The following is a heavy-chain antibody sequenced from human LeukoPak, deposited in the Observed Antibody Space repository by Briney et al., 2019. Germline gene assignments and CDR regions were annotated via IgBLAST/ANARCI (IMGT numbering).Heavy chain of an antibody. CDR2: IWYDGNNK. CDR1: EFTFSSYG. Sequence: GGSLRLSCAASEFTFSSYGMHLVRQAPGKGLEWVAFIWYDGNNKYYADSVKGRFTISRDSSKTTLYLQMNSLSAEDTAVYYCAKDPLQYGSGSYYFDDWGQGTLVTVSS. V-gene: IGHV3-30*02. J-gene: IGHJ4*02. CDR3: AKDPLQYGSGSYYFDD. D-gene: IGHD3-10*01.